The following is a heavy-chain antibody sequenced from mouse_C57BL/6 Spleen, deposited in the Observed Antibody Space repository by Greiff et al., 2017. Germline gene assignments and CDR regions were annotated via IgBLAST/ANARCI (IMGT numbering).Heavy chain of an antibody. Sequence: VQLQQPGAELVMPGASVKLSCKASGYTFTSYWMHWVKQRPGQGLEWIGEIDPSDSYTNYNQKFKGKSTLTVDKSSSTAYMQLSSLTSEDSAVYYCASSIYYAMDYWGQGTSVTVSS. CDR2: IDPSDSYT. CDR3: ASSIYYAMDY. J-gene: IGHJ4*01. CDR1: GYTFTSYW. V-gene: IGHV1-69*01.